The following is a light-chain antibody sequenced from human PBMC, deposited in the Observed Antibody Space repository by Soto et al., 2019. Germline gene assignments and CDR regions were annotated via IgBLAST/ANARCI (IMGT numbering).Light chain of an antibody. CDR2: EVS. CDR3: SSYAGSNMVV. J-gene: IGLJ2*01. V-gene: IGLV2-8*01. Sequence: QSALTQPASVSGSPGQSITISCTGTSGDIGSYNYVSWYQQHPGKAPKLMIYEVSKRPSGVPDRFSGSKSGNTASLTVSGLQAEDEADYYCSSYAGSNMVVFGGGTKLTVL. CDR1: SGDIGSYNY.